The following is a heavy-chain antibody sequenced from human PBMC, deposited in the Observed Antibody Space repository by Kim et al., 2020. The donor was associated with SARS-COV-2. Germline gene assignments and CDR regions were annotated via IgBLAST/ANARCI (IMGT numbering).Heavy chain of an antibody. D-gene: IGHD3-9*01. Sequence: GGSLRLSCAASGFTFSDYYMSWIRQAPGKGLEWVSYISSSSSYTNYADSVKGRFTISRDNAKNSLYLQMNSLRAEDTAVYYCARGNDYDILTGYFDYCGQGNLVTVS. CDR2: ISSSSSYT. J-gene: IGHJ4*02. CDR3: ARGNDYDILTGYFDY. CDR1: GFTFSDYY. V-gene: IGHV3-11*05.